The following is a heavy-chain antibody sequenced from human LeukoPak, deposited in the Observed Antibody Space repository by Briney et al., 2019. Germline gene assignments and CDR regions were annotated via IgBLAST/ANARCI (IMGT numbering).Heavy chain of an antibody. V-gene: IGHV4-31*03. Sequence: SQTLSLTCTVSGGSISSGGYYWSWIRQHPGKGLEWIGYIYYSGSTYYNPSLKSRVTISVDTSKNQFSLKLSSVTAADTAVCYCARALGHYYYYGMDVWGQGTTVTVSS. CDR3: ARALGHYYYYGMDV. D-gene: IGHD3-3*02. CDR1: GGSISSGGYY. J-gene: IGHJ6*02. CDR2: IYYSGST.